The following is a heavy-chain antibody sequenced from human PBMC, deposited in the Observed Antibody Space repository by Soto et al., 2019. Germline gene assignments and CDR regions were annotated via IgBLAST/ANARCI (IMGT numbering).Heavy chain of an antibody. CDR2: ISTYNENT. Sequence: ASVKVSCKASRYSFARYGMSWVRRAPGQGLEWMGWISTYNENTKYAQKFQGRVTLTTDTSTSTAYMELRSLTSDDTAVYYCAREGYCSSGSCALYSHEFFGMDVWGQGTTVTVSS. J-gene: IGHJ6*02. D-gene: IGHD2-15*01. CDR3: AREGYCSSGSCALYSHEFFGMDV. CDR1: RYSFARYG. V-gene: IGHV1-18*01.